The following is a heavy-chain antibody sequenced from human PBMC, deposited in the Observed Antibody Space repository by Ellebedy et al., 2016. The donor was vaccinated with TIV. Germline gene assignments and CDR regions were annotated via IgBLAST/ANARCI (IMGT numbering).Heavy chain of an antibody. V-gene: IGHV3-11*01. D-gene: IGHD6-25*01. J-gene: IGHJ5*02. CDR1: GFIFSDYY. CDR3: ARDTRFIGQRHNWFDP. Sequence: GESLKISCAASGFIFSDYYMSWIRQAPGKGLEWISYISSSGTPIYYADSVKGRFTISRDNAKNSLDLQMNSLRADDTAVYYCARDTRFIGQRHNWFDPWGQGAQVTVSS. CDR2: ISSSGTPI.